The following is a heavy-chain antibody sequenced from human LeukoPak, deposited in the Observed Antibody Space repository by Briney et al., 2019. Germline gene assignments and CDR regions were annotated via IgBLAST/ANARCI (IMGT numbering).Heavy chain of an antibody. D-gene: IGHD4-17*01. CDR2: IDTNTGNP. J-gene: IGHJ4*02. V-gene: IGHV7-4-1*02. Sequence: ASVKVSCKASGYTFTSYAMNWVRQAPGQGLEWMGWIDTNTGNPTYAQGFTGRFVFSLDTSVSTAYLQISSLKAEDTAVYYCARDYGDYVEHYFDYWGQGTLVTVSS. CDR3: ARDYGDYVEHYFDY. CDR1: GYTFTSYA.